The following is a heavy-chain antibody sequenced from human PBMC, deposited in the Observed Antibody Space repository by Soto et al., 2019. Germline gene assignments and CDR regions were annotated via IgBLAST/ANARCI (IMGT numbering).Heavy chain of an antibody. CDR1: GGSISSGGYY. Sequence: PSETLSLTCTVSGGSISSGGYYWSWIRQHPGKGLEWIGYIYYSGSTYYNPSLKSRVTISVDTSKNQFSLKLSSVTAADTAVYYCGREGGRGNVLRFWDAVTGVFAIWGKGTMVPVSS. CDR2: IYYSGST. CDR3: GREGGRGNVLRFWDAVTGVFAI. D-gene: IGHD3-3*01. J-gene: IGHJ3*02. V-gene: IGHV4-31*03.